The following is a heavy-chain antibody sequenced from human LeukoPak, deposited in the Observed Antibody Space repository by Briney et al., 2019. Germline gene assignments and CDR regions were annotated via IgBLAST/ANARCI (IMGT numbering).Heavy chain of an antibody. CDR2: ISWNSGNI. D-gene: IGHD6-6*01. V-gene: IGHV3-9*01. Sequence: GGSLRLFCAASGFTFDDYAMHWVRPAPGKGLEWVSCISWNSGNIGYADSVKGRFIISRDSAKNSLYLQMNSLRVEDTALYYCAKDRVDSSSVIDYWGQGTLVTVSS. CDR3: AKDRVDSSSVIDY. CDR1: GFTFDDYA. J-gene: IGHJ4*02.